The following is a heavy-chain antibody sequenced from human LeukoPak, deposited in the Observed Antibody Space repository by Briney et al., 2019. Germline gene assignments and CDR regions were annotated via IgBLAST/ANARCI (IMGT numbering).Heavy chain of an antibody. CDR1: GFTFSTYW. CDR3: ARGPSSSYDTTGYHSAFDI. Sequence: GGSLRLSCAASGFTFSTYWMHWVRQAPGKGLVWVSRINSDGSSTSYADSVQGRFTISRDNAKNTLYLQMNSLRAEDTAVYYCARGPSSSYDTTGYHSAFDIWGQGTMVTVSS. CDR2: INSDGSST. D-gene: IGHD3-22*01. V-gene: IGHV3-74*01. J-gene: IGHJ3*02.